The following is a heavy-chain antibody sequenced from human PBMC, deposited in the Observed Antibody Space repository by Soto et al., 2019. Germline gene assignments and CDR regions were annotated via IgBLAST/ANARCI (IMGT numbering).Heavy chain of an antibody. J-gene: IGHJ5*02. D-gene: IGHD2-2*01. CDR3: ARDPLPIASCISTFCYRRAWFDP. CDR2: ISYDGSNK. V-gene: IGHV3-30-3*01. CDR1: GFTFSSYA. Sequence: GSLRLSCAASGFTFSSYAMHWVRQAPGKGLEWVAVISYDGSNKYYAHSMKGRFTISRDNSKNTLCLQMNSQSAEDTAVYYCARDPLPIASCISTFCYRRAWFDPWGQGALVTVSS.